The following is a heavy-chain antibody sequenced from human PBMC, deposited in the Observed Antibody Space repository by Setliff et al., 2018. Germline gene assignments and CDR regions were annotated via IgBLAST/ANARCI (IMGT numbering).Heavy chain of an antibody. V-gene: IGHV3-73*01. CDR3: ATLGYSSGWYGDFDL. CDR2: VRTQGSTYAT. Sequence: GGSLRLSCAASGFTFSAVALHWVRQAPGRGLEWLGRVRTQGSTYATSYAASVEGRFIIARDDSKNTTYLQMNSLRVEDTALYYCATLGYSSGWYGDFDLWGQGTMVTVSS. CDR1: GFTFSAVA. J-gene: IGHJ3*01. D-gene: IGHD6-19*01.